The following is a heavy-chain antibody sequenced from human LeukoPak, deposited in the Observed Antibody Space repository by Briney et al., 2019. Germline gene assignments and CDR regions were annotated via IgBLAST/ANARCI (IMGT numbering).Heavy chain of an antibody. Sequence: GGSLRLSCAASGLIFSSYGINWVRQAPGKGLEWVAVIWFDGNNKYYADSVKGRFTISRDNSKNTLYLQMNSLRAEDTAVYYCARDRRTYGSGSYLTGFDYWGQGILVTVSS. CDR2: IWFDGNNK. CDR3: ARDRRTYGSGSYLTGFDY. D-gene: IGHD3-10*01. V-gene: IGHV3-33*01. CDR1: GLIFSSYG. J-gene: IGHJ4*02.